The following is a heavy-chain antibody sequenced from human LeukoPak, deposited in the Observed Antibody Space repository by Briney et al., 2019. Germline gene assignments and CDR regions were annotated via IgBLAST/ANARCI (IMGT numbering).Heavy chain of an antibody. V-gene: IGHV3-21*01. CDR2: ISSSSSYI. Sequence: PGRSLRLSCAASGFTFSSYSMNWVRQAPGKGLEWVSSISSSSSYIYYADSVKGRFTISRDNAKNSLYLQMNSLRAEDTAVYYCARTARVSREPEWSYLGAFDIWGQGTMVTVSS. D-gene: IGHD3-3*01. J-gene: IGHJ3*02. CDR1: GFTFSSYS. CDR3: ARTARVSREPEWSYLGAFDI.